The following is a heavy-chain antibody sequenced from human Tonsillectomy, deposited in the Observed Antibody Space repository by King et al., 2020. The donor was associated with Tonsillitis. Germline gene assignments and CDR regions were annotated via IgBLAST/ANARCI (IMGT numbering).Heavy chain of an antibody. CDR2: ISYDGSNK. CDR1: GFTFSSYA. V-gene: IGHV3-30*04. D-gene: IGHD6-19*01. CDR3: AREVIAVAEEYFRT. J-gene: IGHJ1*01. Sequence: VQLVESGGGVVQPGRSLRLSCAASGFTFSSYAMHWVRQAPGKGLEWVAVISYDGSNKYYADSVKGRFTISRDNSKNTLYLQMNSLRTEDTAVYYCAREVIAVAEEYFRTWGQGTLVTVSS.